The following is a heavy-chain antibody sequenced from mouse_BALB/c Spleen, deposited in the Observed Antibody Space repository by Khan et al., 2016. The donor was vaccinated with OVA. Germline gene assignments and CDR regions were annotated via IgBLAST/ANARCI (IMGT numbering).Heavy chain of an antibody. V-gene: IGHV1-26*01. CDR1: GYSFTLYY. J-gene: IGHJ3*01. D-gene: IGHD2-14*01. CDR2: VNPNTDNI. CDR3: ARGYDFFAS. Sequence: IQLVQSGPDLVKPGASVKISCKASGYSFTLYYMSWVKQSHGKSLEWIGRVNPNTDNINYNQEFKGKAILTVDKSSNTAYMELRSLTSADSAVYFCARGYDFFASWGQGTLVTVSA.